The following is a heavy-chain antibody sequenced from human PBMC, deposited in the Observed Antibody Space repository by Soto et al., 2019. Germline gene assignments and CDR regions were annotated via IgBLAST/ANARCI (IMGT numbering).Heavy chain of an antibody. D-gene: IGHD5-12*01. J-gene: IGHJ3*02. Sequence: GGSLRLSCAASGFTVSSNYMSWVRQAPGKGLEWVSVIYSGGSTYYADSVKGRFTISIGSSRTTVYLQMRDLRPEDTALYFCATWHLREHAYDIWGQGTMVTVSS. V-gene: IGHV3-53*01. CDR3: ATWHLREHAYDI. CDR2: IYSGGST. CDR1: GFTVSSNY.